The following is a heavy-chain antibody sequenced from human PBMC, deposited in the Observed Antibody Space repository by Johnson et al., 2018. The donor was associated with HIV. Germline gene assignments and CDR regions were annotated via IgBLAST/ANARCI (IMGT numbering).Heavy chain of an antibody. D-gene: IGHD2-15*01. Sequence: VQLVESGGGLVQPGGSLRLSCAASGFTFSSYEMNWVRQAPGKGLEWVSYISSSGSTIYYADSVKGRFTISRDNAKNSLYLQMNSLRAEDTAVYYFARARAGYCSGGSCYGDAFDIWGQGTMVTVSS. CDR1: GFTFSSYE. V-gene: IGHV3-48*03. J-gene: IGHJ3*02. CDR2: ISSSGSTI. CDR3: ARARAGYCSGGSCYGDAFDI.